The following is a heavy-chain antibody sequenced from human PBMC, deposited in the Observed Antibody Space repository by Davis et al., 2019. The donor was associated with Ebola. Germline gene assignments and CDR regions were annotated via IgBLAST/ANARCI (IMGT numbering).Heavy chain of an antibody. CDR1: GFPFPNAW. Sequence: PGGSLRLSCTASGFPFPNAWMSWVRQTPGKGLEWIGRIKSKIDGGTTDYAAPVKGRFTISRDDAKSAVFLHMNSLKTEDTALYYCTTGLEPGWFGDFDYWGQGTLVTVSS. CDR3: TTGLEPGWFGDFDY. J-gene: IGHJ4*02. CDR2: IKSKIDGGTT. V-gene: IGHV3-15*01. D-gene: IGHD3-10*01.